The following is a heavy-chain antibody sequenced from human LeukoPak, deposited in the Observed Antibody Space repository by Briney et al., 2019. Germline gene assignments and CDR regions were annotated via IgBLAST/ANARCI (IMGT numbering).Heavy chain of an antibody. Sequence: GGSLRLSCAVPGITLSNYGMSWVRQAPGKGLEWVAGISGSGGSTFYADSVKGRFTISRHNSENTVYLQMNSLRADDTAVYYCAKTTAGYSSGRYPGWPVDYWGQGTLVTVSS. J-gene: IGHJ4*02. CDR3: AKTTAGYSSGRYPGWPVDY. CDR2: ISGSGGST. D-gene: IGHD6-19*01. CDR1: GITLSNYG. V-gene: IGHV3-23*01.